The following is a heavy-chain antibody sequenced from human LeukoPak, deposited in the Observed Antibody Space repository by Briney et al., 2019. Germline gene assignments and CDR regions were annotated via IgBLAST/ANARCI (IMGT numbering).Heavy chain of an antibody. CDR1: GGSISSSSYY. CDR2: IYYSGST. V-gene: IGHV4-39*07. Sequence: PSETLSLTCTVSGGSISSSSYYWGWIRQPPGKGLEWIGSIYYSGSTYYNPSLKSRVTISVDTSKNQFSLKLSSVTAADTAVYYCARTQRLYSSSWRDYWGQGTLVTVSS. J-gene: IGHJ4*02. CDR3: ARTQRLYSSSWRDY. D-gene: IGHD6-13*01.